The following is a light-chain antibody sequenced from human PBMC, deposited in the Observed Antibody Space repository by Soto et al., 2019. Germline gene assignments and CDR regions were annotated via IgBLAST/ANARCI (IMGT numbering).Light chain of an antibody. CDR3: QVWDRSTDHVV. J-gene: IGLJ2*01. CDR2: DDS. CDR1: NIGNKG. V-gene: IGLV3-21*02. Sequence: SYELTQPPSVSVAPGQTARITCGGRNIGNKGVHWYQQKPGQAPVLVVYDDSDRPSGIPERFSGSNSVNTASLTISRVEAGDEADYYCQVWDRSTDHVVFGGGTKLTVL.